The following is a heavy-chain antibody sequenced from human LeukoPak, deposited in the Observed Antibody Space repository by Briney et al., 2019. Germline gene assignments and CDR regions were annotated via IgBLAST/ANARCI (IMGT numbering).Heavy chain of an antibody. CDR3: VKDQAGG. Sequence: PGGSLRLSCEASGFSFSDYGMHWVRQGPGKRLEWVAFIVYDGGENHYADSVKGRFAVSRDNSRSTLYLQMNSLRSEDTAVYYCVKDQAGGWGQGTLVTVSS. V-gene: IGHV3-30*02. D-gene: IGHD6-19*01. J-gene: IGHJ4*02. CDR2: IVYDGGEN. CDR1: GFSFSDYG.